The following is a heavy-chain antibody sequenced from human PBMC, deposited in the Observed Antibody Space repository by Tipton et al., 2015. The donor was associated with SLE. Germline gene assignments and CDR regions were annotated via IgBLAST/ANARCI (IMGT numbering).Heavy chain of an antibody. Sequence: TLSLTCTVSGDSINSHYWSWIRQPAGKGLQWLGRIYPSGSINYNPSLKSRVTMSVDTSKNQFSLKLSSVTAADTAVYYCARQAYYSSGYADYWGQGTLVTVSS. V-gene: IGHV4-4*07. D-gene: IGHD3-22*01. J-gene: IGHJ4*02. CDR1: GDSINSHY. CDR3: ARQAYYSSGYADY. CDR2: IYPSGSI.